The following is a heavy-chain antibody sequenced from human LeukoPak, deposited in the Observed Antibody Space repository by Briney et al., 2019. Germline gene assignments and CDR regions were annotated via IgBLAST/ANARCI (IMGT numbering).Heavy chain of an antibody. CDR3: ARGNYDSSGPYYFDY. V-gene: IGHV3-48*04. D-gene: IGHD3-22*01. CDR1: GFIFSSYS. J-gene: IGHJ4*02. Sequence: GGSLRLSCAASGFIFSSYSMNWVRQSPGRGLEWVSYISSSGSTIYYADSVKGRFTISRDNARNSLYLQMNSLRAEDTAVYYCARGNYDSSGPYYFDYWGQGTLVTVSS. CDR2: ISSSGSTI.